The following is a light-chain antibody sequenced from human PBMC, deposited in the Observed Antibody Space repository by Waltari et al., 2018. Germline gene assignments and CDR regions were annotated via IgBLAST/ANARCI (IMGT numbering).Light chain of an antibody. CDR2: DAS. CDR3: QQYGSSPIT. Sequence: EIVLTQSPATLSLSPGERATLSCWASQSVSSPYLAWYQQKPGLAPRLVIYDASSRATGIPERFSGSGSGTDFTLTISRLEPEDFAVYYCQQYGSSPITFGQGTRLEIK. CDR1: QSVSSPY. V-gene: IGKV3D-20*01. J-gene: IGKJ5*01.